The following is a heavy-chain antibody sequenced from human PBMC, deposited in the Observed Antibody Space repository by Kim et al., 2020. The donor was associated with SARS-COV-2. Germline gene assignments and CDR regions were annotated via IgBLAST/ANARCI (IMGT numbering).Heavy chain of an antibody. CDR2: VKQDGTDK. CDR1: GFNFNTYW. CDR3: ATTHPAECNDH. Sequence: GGSLRLSCVASGFNFNTYWMTWVRQAPGKGLEWVANVKQDGTDKYYADSVKGRFTISRDNAKNSLYLQMDYLRDDDTAVYFCATTHPAECNDHWGQGTQVTVSS. D-gene: IGHD3-3*01. V-gene: IGHV3-7*01. J-gene: IGHJ4*02.